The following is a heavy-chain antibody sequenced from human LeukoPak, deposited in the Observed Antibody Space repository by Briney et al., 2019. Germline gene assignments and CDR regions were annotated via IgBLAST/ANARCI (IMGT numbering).Heavy chain of an antibody. CDR1: GGTFSSYA. J-gene: IGHJ6*02. V-gene: IGHV1-69*13. CDR2: VIPIFGTA. CDR3: ARDAGYYYYGMDV. Sequence: ASVKVSCKASGGTFSSYAISWVRQAPGQGLEWMGGVIPIFGTANYAQKFQGRVTITADESTSTAYMELSSLRSEDTAVYYCARDAGYYYYGMDVWGQGTTVTVSS. D-gene: IGHD3-10*01.